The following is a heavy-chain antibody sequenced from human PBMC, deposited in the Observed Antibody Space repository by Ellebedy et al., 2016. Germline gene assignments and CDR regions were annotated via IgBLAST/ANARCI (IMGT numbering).Heavy chain of an antibody. V-gene: IGHV4-39*07. CDR3: ARAERATVVTASYFDY. D-gene: IGHD4-23*01. CDR2: IYYSGST. Sequence: SETLSLXCTVSGGSISSSSYYWGWIRQPPGKGLEWIGSIYYSGSTYYNPSLKSRVTISVDTSKNQFSLKLSSVTAADTAVYYCARAERATVVTASYFDYWGQGTLVTVSS. J-gene: IGHJ4*02. CDR1: GGSISSSSYY.